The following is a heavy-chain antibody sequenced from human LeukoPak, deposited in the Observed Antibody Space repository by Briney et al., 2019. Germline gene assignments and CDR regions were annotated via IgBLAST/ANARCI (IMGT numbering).Heavy chain of an antibody. CDR1: GYTFTSYG. J-gene: IGHJ5*02. Sequence: ASVKVSCKASGYTFTSYGISWVRQAPGQGLEWMGWISAYNGNTNYAQRLQGRVTMTTDTSTSTAYMELRSLRSDDTAVYYCARAPAVTRLGPFDPWGQGTLVTVSS. CDR3: ARAPAVTRLGPFDP. V-gene: IGHV1-18*01. D-gene: IGHD4-17*01. CDR2: ISAYNGNT.